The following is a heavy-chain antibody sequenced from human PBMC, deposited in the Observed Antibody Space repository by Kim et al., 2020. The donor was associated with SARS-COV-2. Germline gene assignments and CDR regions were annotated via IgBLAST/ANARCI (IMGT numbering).Heavy chain of an antibody. CDR1: GGSFSGYY. D-gene: IGHD6-19*01. CDR3: AGSSGWYYYYGMDV. Sequence: SETLSLTCAVYGGSFSGYYWSWIRQPPGKGLEWIGEINHSGSTNYNPSLKSRVTISVDTSKNQFSLKLSSVTAADTAVYYCAGSSGWYYYYGMDVWGQGTTVTVSS. CDR2: INHSGST. V-gene: IGHV4-34*01. J-gene: IGHJ6*02.